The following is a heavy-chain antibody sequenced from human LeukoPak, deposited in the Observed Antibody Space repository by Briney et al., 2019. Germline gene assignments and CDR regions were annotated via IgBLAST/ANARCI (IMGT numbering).Heavy chain of an antibody. D-gene: IGHD6-13*01. CDR1: GYTFTSYA. J-gene: IGHJ6*02. V-gene: IGHV7-4-1*02. CDR3: ARDQQMQGYYYGMDV. Sequence: ASVKVSCKASGYTFTSYALNWVRQAPGQGLEWMGWINTNTGNPTYAQGFTGRFVFSLDTSVNTADLQISSLKAEDTAVYYCARDQQMQGYYYGMDVWGQGTTVIVS. CDR2: INTNTGNP.